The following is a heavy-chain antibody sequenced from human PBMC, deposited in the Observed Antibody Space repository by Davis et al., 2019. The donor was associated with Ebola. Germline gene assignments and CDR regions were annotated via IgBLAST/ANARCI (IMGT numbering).Heavy chain of an antibody. CDR2: ITSTSSYI. D-gene: IGHD6-19*01. CDR1: GFSFTTYT. CDR3: VRISEEWLVPFDY. V-gene: IGHV3-21*01. Sequence: PGGSLRLSCAASGFSFTTYTMNWVRQAPGKGLEWVSSITSTSSYINYADSVKGRFTISRDNAKNSLYLQMNSLRVEDTAVYYCVRISEEWLVPFDYWGQGTLLTVSS. J-gene: IGHJ4*02.